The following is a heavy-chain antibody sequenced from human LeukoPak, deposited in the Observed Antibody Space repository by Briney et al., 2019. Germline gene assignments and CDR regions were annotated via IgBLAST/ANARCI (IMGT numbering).Heavy chain of an antibody. CDR1: GGSITNTNY. CDR3: AREGGPYRPLDY. CDR2: VNLQGST. V-gene: IGHV4-4*02. J-gene: IGHJ4*02. Sequence: SGTLSLTRGVSGGSITNTNYWTWVRQPPGEGLEWIGEVNLQGSTNYNPSLMGRVAISVDTSENHISLQLTSVTAADTAVYYCAREGGPYRPLDYSGQGTLVTVSS.